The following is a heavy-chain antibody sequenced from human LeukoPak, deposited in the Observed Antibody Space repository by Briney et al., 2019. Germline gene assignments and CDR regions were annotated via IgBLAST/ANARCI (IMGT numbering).Heavy chain of an antibody. CDR3: AREFPGIAVAGSYYYYMDV. D-gene: IGHD6-19*01. CDR2: IYSGGST. CDR1: GFTVSSNY. V-gene: IGHV3-66*01. J-gene: IGHJ6*03. Sequence: GGSLRLSCAASGFTVSSNYMSWVRQAPGKGLEWVSVIYSGGSTYYADSVKGRFTISRDNSKNTLYLQMNSLRAKDTAVYYCAREFPGIAVAGSYYYYMDVWGKGTTVTISS.